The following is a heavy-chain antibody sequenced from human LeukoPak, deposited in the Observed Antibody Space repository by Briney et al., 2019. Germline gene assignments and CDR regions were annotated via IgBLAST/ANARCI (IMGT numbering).Heavy chain of an antibody. J-gene: IGHJ6*02. CDR1: GFTFSSYW. Sequence: GGSLRLSCAASGFTFSSYWMSWVRQAPGKGLEWVANIKQDGSEKYYVDSVKGRFTISRDNAKNSLYLQMNSLRAEDTAVYYCARDGRYFDWSNEDYYYGMDVWGQGTTVTVSS. V-gene: IGHV3-7*03. CDR3: ARDGRYFDWSNEDYYYGMDV. CDR2: IKQDGSEK. D-gene: IGHD3-9*01.